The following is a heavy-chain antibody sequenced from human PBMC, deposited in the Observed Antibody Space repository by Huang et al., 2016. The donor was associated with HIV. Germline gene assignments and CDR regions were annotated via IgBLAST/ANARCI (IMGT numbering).Heavy chain of an antibody. V-gene: IGHV3-30*18. CDR1: GFRFSTSG. Sequence: VQLVESGGGVVQPGRYLRLACAASGFRFSTSGLQWVRQAPGNGVEWVAVISYDASNKYYAHSVKGRFTISRDTSENKVYLQMNSLRHEDTAVYYCAKDGADEEWDIDYWGQGTLVTVSS. D-gene: IGHD1-26*01. CDR3: AKDGADEEWDIDY. CDR2: ISYDASNK. J-gene: IGHJ4*02.